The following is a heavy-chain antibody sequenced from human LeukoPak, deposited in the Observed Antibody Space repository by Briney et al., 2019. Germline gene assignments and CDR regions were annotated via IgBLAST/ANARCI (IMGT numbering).Heavy chain of an antibody. D-gene: IGHD6-13*01. CDR3: ARDSWAAADKIYFDY. CDR1: GGSISSYY. J-gene: IGHJ4*02. V-gene: IGHV4-4*07. CDR2: IYTSGST. Sequence: SETLSLTCTVSGGSISSYYWSWIRQPARKGLEWIGRIYTSGSTNYNPSLKSRVTMSVDTSKNQFSLKLSSVTAADTAVYYCARDSWAAADKIYFDYWGQGTLVTVSS.